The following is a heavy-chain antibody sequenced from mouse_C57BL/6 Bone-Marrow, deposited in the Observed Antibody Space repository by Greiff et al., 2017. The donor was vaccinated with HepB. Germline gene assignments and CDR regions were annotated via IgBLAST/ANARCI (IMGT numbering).Heavy chain of an antibody. V-gene: IGHV1-26*01. CDR3: ARLRRGGYAMDY. D-gene: IGHD2-4*01. Sequence: EVQLQQSGPELVKPGASVKISCKASGYTFTDYYMNWVKQSNGKSLEWIGDINPNNGGTSYNQKFKGKATLTVDKSSSTAYMELRSLTSDDSAVYYCARLRRGGYAMDYWGQGTSVTVSS. CDR1: GYTFTDYY. J-gene: IGHJ4*01. CDR2: INPNNGGT.